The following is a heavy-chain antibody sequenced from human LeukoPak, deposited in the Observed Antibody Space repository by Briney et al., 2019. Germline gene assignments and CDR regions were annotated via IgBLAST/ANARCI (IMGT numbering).Heavy chain of an antibody. J-gene: IGHJ4*02. V-gene: IGHV3-30-3*01. CDR1: GFTFSSYA. CDR2: ISYDGSNK. Sequence: GGSLRLSCAASGFTFSSYAMHWVRQAPGKGLVWVAVISYDGSNKYYADSVKGRFTISRDNSKNTLYLQMNSLRAEDTAVYYCASPPRGLGISSLVDYWGQGTLVTVSS. CDR3: ASPPRGLGISSLVDY. D-gene: IGHD7-27*01.